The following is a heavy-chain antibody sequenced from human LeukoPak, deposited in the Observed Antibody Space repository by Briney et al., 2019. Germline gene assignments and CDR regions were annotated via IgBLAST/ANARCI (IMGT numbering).Heavy chain of an antibody. Sequence: PGGSLRLSCAASGFTVSSNYMSWVRQAPGKGLEWVSVIYSGGSTYYADSVKGRFTISRDNSKNTLYLQMNSLRAEDTAVYYCARGYDILTGYYFDYWGQGTLATVSS. CDR2: IYSGGST. CDR1: GFTVSSNY. V-gene: IGHV3-53*01. CDR3: ARGYDILTGYYFDY. J-gene: IGHJ4*02. D-gene: IGHD3-9*01.